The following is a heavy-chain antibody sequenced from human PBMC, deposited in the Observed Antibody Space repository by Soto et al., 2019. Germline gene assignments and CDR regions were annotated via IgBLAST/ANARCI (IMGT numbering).Heavy chain of an antibody. J-gene: IGHJ6*02. D-gene: IGHD5-18*01. CDR2: IKSKTDGGTT. CDR1: GFTFSNAW. CDR3: TTDDLWLLNYYYGMDV. Sequence: GGSLRLSCAASGFTFSNAWMNWVRQAPGKGLEWVGRIKSKTDGGTTDYAAPVKGRFTISRDDSKNTLYLQMNSLKTEDTAVYYCTTDDLWLLNYYYGMDVWGQGTTVTVSS. V-gene: IGHV3-15*07.